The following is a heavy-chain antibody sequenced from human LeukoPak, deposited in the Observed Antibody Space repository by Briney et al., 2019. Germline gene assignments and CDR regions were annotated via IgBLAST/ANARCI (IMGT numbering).Heavy chain of an antibody. V-gene: IGHV3-7*01. Sequence: GGSLRLSCAASGFTFTSHWMTWVRQAPGKGLEWVAHIKPDGSENYYVDSVRGRFTISRDNAKNSLYLQMNSLRAEDTAVYYCPKDRGYWGQGTLVTVSS. CDR3: PKDRGY. J-gene: IGHJ4*02. CDR2: IKPDGSEN. CDR1: GFTFTSHW.